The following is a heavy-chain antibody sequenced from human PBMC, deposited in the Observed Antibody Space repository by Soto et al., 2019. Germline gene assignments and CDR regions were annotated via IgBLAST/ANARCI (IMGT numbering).Heavy chain of an antibody. V-gene: IGHV4-59*08. CDR1: GGSISSYY. Sequence: SETLSLTCTVSGGSISSYYWSWTRQPPGKGLEWIGYSYDSGSTNYNPSLKSRVTISVDTSKNQSSLKLSSVTAADTAVYYCARMDYDFWSGPTYYYYYYMDVWGKGTTVTVSS. CDR3: ARMDYDFWSGPTYYYYYYMDV. D-gene: IGHD3-3*01. CDR2: SYDSGST. J-gene: IGHJ6*03.